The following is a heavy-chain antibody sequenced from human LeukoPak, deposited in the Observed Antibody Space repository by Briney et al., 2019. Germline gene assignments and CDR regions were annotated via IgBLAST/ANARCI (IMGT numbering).Heavy chain of an antibody. Sequence: PGGSLRLSCAASGFTFSSYGMHWVRQAPGKGLEWVSLISWDGGSTYYADSVKGRFTISRDNSKNSLYLQMNSLRAEDTALYYCATSPFDCSSTSCPYYFDYWGQGTLVTVSS. CDR2: ISWDGGST. D-gene: IGHD2-2*01. CDR1: GFTFSSYG. V-gene: IGHV3-43D*03. CDR3: ATSPFDCSSTSCPYYFDY. J-gene: IGHJ4*02.